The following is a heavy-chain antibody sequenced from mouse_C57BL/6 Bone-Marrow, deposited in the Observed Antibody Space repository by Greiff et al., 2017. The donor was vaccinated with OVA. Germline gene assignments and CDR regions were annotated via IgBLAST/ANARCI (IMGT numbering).Heavy chain of an antibody. CDR1: GYSITSGYY. Sequence: ESGPGLVKPSQSLSLTCSVTGYSITSGYYWNWIRQFPGNKLEWMGYISYDGSNNYNPSLKNRISITRDTSKNQFFLKLNSVTTEDTATDDCARSGTGTAFAYWGQGTRVTVSA. V-gene: IGHV3-6*01. CDR3: ARSGTGTAFAY. D-gene: IGHD4-1*01. CDR2: ISYDGSN. J-gene: IGHJ3*01.